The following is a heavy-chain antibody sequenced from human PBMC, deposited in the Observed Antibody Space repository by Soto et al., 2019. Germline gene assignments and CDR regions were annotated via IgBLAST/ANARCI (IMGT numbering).Heavy chain of an antibody. CDR1: GFSLRNARMG. V-gene: IGHV2-26*01. CDR2: VLSNDEK. J-gene: IGHJ6*03. Sequence: QVTLKESGPVLVKPTETLTLTCTVSGFSLRNARMGVSWIXQPPGKALEWLAHVLSNDEKSYNKSLQTRLTISKDTSKSQVVLTMTYMDPVDTATYFCARMLAVNYYYYYVDVWGEGTTVTVSS. CDR3: ARMLAVNYYYYYVDV. D-gene: IGHD3-22*01.